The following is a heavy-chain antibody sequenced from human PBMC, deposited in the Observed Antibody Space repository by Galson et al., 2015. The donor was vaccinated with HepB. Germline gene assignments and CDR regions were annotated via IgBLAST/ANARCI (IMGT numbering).Heavy chain of an antibody. J-gene: IGHJ4*02. D-gene: IGHD1-26*01. CDR3: ATERSTSGSYYFDN. CDR1: GFIFSIYA. Sequence: SLRLSCAASGFIFSIYAMHWVRQAPGKGLEWVAVMSYDGSIKYYADSVKGRFTISRVDSKNTLYLHMNSLRPEDTAVYYCATERSTSGSYYFDNWGQGTLVTVSS. V-gene: IGHV3-30*14. CDR2: MSYDGSIK.